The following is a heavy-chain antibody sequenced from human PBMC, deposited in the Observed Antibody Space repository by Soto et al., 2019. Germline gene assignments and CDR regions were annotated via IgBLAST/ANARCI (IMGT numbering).Heavy chain of an antibody. CDR1: GYTFTSYY. CDR2: INPSGGST. V-gene: IGHV1-46*03. J-gene: IGHJ4*02. Sequence: ASVKVSCTASGYTFTSYYMHWVRQAPGQGLEWMGIINPSGGSTSYAQKFQGRVTMTRDTSTSTVYMELSSLRSEDTAVYYCARVDCSGGSCYSGRFDYWGQGTLVTVSS. D-gene: IGHD2-15*01. CDR3: ARVDCSGGSCYSGRFDY.